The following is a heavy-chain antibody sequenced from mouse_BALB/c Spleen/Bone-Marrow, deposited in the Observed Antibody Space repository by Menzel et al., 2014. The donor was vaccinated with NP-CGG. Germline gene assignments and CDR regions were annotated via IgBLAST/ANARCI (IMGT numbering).Heavy chain of an antibody. Sequence: EVNLVESGGGLVQPGGSLRLSCATSGFTFTDYYMSWVRQPPGKALEWLGFIRNKANGYTTEYSASVKGRFTISRDNSQSILYLQMNTLRAEDSATYYCAREREYDDYAKDYWGQGTSVTVSS. J-gene: IGHJ4*01. V-gene: IGHV7-3*02. D-gene: IGHD2-14*01. CDR3: AREREYDDYAKDY. CDR1: GFTFTDYY. CDR2: IRNKANGYTT.